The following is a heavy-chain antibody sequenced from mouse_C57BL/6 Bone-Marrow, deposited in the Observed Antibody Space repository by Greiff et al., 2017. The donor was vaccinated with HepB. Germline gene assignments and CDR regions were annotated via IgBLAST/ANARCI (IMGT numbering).Heavy chain of an antibody. CDR1: GFTFSDAW. CDR3: TREGIITSFAY. Sequence: EVQGVESGGGLVQPGGSMKLSCAASGFTFSDAWMDWVRQSPEKGLEWVAEIRNKANNHATYYAESVKGRFTISRDDSKSSVYLQMNSLRAEDTGIYYCTREGIITSFAYWGQGTLVTVSA. D-gene: IGHD1-1*01. V-gene: IGHV6-6*01. CDR2: IRNKANNHAT. J-gene: IGHJ3*01.